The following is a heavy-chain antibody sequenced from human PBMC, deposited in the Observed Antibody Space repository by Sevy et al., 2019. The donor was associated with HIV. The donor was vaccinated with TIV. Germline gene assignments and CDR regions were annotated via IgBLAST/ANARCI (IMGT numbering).Heavy chain of an antibody. CDR3: ATWYSSSWYYFDY. V-gene: IGHV1-24*01. D-gene: IGHD6-13*01. CDR1: GYTLTELS. CDR2: FDPEDGET. J-gene: IGHJ4*02. Sequence: ASVKVSYKVSGYTLTELSMHWVRQAPGKGLEWMGGFDPEDGETIYAQKFQGRVTMTEDTSTDTAYMELSSLRSEDTAVYYCATWYSSSWYYFDYWGQGTLVTVSS.